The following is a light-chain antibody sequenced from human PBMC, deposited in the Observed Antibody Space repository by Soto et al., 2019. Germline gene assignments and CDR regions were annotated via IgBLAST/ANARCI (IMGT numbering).Light chain of an antibody. Sequence: DIVMTQSPDSLALSLGEMATINCKSSEGFLYSSNNKNYLVWYQQKPGQPPKXLIYWASTRESGVPERFSGSGYGTDFTLTISSLQAEDVAVYYCQQYYSNTLTFGGGTKVDIK. CDR3: QQYYSNTLT. CDR2: WAS. V-gene: IGKV4-1*01. J-gene: IGKJ4*01. CDR1: EGFLYSSNNKNY.